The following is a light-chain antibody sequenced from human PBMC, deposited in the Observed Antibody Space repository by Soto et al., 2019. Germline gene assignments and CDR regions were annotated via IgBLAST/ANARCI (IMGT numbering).Light chain of an antibody. J-gene: IGLJ1*01. V-gene: IGLV2-23*03. CDR2: EGS. CDR1: SSDVGSYNL. CDR3: CSYAGSSTFYV. Sequence: QSVLTQPASVSGSPGQSITISCTGTSSDVGSYNLVSWYQQHPGKGPKLMIYEGSKRPSGVSNRFSGSKSGNTASLTISGLQAEDEADYYCCSYAGSSTFYVLGNGTKVTVL.